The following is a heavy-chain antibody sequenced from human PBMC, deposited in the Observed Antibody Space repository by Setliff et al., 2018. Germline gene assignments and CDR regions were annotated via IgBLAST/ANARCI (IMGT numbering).Heavy chain of an antibody. V-gene: IGHV3-23*01. D-gene: IGHD4-4*01. Sequence: PGGSLRLSCAASGFTFSNYAMSWVRQAPGKGLEWVSAISGSGAISYADSVKGRFTVSRDNSKNTLYLQINSLRGEDTAVYYCAKDTGYYFDYWGQGTLVTVSS. CDR1: GFTFSNYA. J-gene: IGHJ4*02. CDR2: ISGSGAI. CDR3: AKDTGYYFDY.